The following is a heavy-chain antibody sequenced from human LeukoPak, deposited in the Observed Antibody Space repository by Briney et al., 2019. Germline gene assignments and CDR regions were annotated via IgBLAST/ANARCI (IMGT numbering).Heavy chain of an antibody. CDR3: ARAAWGGSWGDGFDI. CDR2: ISHGGVT. D-gene: IGHD7-27*01. V-gene: IGHV4-30-4*01. J-gene: IGHJ3*02. Sequence: SETLSLTCTVSGGSISSGVYYWSWLRQSPGKGLEWIAYISHGGVTYYNPSLESRVAISVDTSKNQFSLNLNSVTATDTALYYCARAAWGGSWGDGFDIWGQGTMVTVSS. CDR1: GGSISSGVYY.